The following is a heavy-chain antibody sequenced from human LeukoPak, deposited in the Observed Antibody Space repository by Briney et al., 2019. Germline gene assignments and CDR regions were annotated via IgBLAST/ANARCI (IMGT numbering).Heavy chain of an antibody. Sequence: SQTLSLTCTVSGGSISSGSYYWRWIRQPGGKGLEWIGRIYTSGSTNYNPSRKSRVTISVDTSKNQFSLKLSSVTAADTAVYYCARDYYDSSGLNWFDPWGQGTLVTVSS. D-gene: IGHD3-22*01. CDR1: GGSISSGSYY. V-gene: IGHV4-61*02. CDR3: ARDYYDSSGLNWFDP. CDR2: IYTSGST. J-gene: IGHJ5*02.